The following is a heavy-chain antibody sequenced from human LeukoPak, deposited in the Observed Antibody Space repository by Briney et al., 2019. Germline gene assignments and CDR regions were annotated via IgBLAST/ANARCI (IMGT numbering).Heavy chain of an antibody. Sequence: PGGSLRLSCAASGFTFSSYEMNWVRQAPGKGLEWVSYISSSGSPIYYADSVKGRFTISRDNAKNSLYLQMNSLRADDTAVYYCATKYCSGGSCYHYWYFDLWGRGTLVTVSS. CDR1: GFTFSSYE. J-gene: IGHJ2*01. CDR2: ISSSGSPI. V-gene: IGHV3-48*03. D-gene: IGHD2-15*01. CDR3: ATKYCSGGSCYHYWYFDL.